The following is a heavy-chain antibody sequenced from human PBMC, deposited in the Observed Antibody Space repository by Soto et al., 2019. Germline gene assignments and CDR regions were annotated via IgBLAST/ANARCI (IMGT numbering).Heavy chain of an antibody. J-gene: IGHJ4*02. D-gene: IGHD3-9*01. V-gene: IGHV3-30-3*01. CDR3: ARSLNVAGLRYFEWLSL. CDR1: GFTFSSYA. CDR2: ISYDGSNK. Sequence: GSLRHSCAASGFTFSSYAMHWVRQATGKGLEWVAVISYDGSNKYYADSVKGRFTISRDNSKNTLYLQMNSLRAEDTAVYYCARSLNVAGLRYFEWLSLWGQGTLVTVSS.